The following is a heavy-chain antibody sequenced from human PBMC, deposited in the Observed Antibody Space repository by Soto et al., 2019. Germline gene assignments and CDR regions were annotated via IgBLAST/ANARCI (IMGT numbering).Heavy chain of an antibody. CDR1: GGTFSTST. J-gene: IGHJ4*02. Sequence: QVQLVQSGAEVKKPGSSVKVSCKASGGTFSTSTFSWARQAPGQGLEWMGRIIPILDKADYTQKFEDRVAITAEQSTSTAYMELSNLRSEDTAVYFCARDSPIGSTFSGYDAIDHWGQGTLVTVSS. V-gene: IGHV1-69*08. CDR2: IIPILDKA. D-gene: IGHD5-12*01. CDR3: ARDSPIGSTFSGYDAIDH.